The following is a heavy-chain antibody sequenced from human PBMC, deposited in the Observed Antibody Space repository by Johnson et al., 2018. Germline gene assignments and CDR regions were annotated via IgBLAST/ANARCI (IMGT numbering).Heavy chain of an antibody. V-gene: IGHV3-33*01. D-gene: IGHD4-11*01. Sequence: QVQLVQSGGGVVQPGRSLRLSCATSGFTFSSYGMHWVRQAPGKGLEWVAVIWDDGINKYYAASVKGRFTISRDNSKNTLYLQLNSLRAEDTAVYYCARGYSNPRHGMDVWGQGTTVTVSS. J-gene: IGHJ6*02. CDR1: GFTFSSYG. CDR3: ARGYSNPRHGMDV. CDR2: IWDDGINK.